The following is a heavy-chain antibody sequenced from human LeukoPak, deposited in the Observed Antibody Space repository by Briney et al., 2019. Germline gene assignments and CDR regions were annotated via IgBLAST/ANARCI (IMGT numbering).Heavy chain of an antibody. CDR2: IHPGDSDT. CDR1: GYSFTSYS. V-gene: IGHV5-51*01. D-gene: IGHD5-18*01. J-gene: IGHJ4*02. CDR3: ASTRSWHRYGYGY. Sequence: GESLKISCKASGYSFTSYSIGWVRQMPGKGLEWMGIIHPGDSDTRYSPSFEGQVTISADKSISTAYLQRSSLQASDTAMYYCASTRSWHRYGYGYWGQGTLVTVSS.